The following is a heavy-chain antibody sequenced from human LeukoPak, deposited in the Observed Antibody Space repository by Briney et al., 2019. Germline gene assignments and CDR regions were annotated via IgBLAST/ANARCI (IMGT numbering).Heavy chain of an antibody. Sequence: SETLSLTCTVSGGSVSSYYWSWIRQPPGKGLEWIGYIYYSGSGSTNYNPSLKSRVTISVDTSKNQFSLKLSSVTAADTAVYYCARDSSPWGTGEFNPWGQGNLVTVSS. D-gene: IGHD3-16*01. CDR1: GGSVSSYY. CDR3: ARDSSPWGTGEFNP. V-gene: IGHV4-59*02. CDR2: IYYSGSGST. J-gene: IGHJ5*02.